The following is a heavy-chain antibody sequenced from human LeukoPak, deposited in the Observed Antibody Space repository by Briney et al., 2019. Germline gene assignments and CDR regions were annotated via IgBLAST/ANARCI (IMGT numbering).Heavy chain of an antibody. CDR2: INHSGST. J-gene: IGHJ6*03. CDR1: GGSFSGYY. Sequence: KASETLSLTCAVYGGSFSGYYWSWIRQPPGKGLEWIGEINHSGSTNYNPSLKSRVTISVDTSKNQFSLKLSSVTAADTAVYYCGLRWLQLGYYMDVWGKGTTVTISS. CDR3: GLRWLQLGYYMDV. D-gene: IGHD5-24*01. V-gene: IGHV4-34*01.